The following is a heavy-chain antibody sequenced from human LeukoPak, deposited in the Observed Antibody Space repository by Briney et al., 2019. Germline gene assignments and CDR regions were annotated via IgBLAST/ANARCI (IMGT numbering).Heavy chain of an antibody. D-gene: IGHD1-26*01. CDR3: AIIPSGSYYRVDY. V-gene: IGHV3-74*01. CDR1: GFTFSSYW. J-gene: IGHJ4*02. Sequence: GGSLRLSCAASGFTFSSYWMHWVRQAPGKGLVWVSRINSDGSSTSYADSVKGRFTISRDNAKNTLYLQMNSLRAEDTAVYYCAIIPSGSYYRVDYWGQGTLVTVSS. CDR2: INSDGSST.